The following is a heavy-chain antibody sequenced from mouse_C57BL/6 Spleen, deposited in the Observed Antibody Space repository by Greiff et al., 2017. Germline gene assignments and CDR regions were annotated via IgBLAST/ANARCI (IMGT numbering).Heavy chain of an antibody. D-gene: IGHD2-4*01. Sequence: QVQLKQPGAELVKPGASVKLSCKASGYTFTSYWMHWVKQRPGQGLEWIGMIHPNSGSTNYNEKFKSKATLTVDKSSSTAYMQLSSLTSEDSAVYYCARGYDYDVRAMDYWCQGTSVTVSS. CDR3: ARGYDYDVRAMDY. V-gene: IGHV1-64*01. J-gene: IGHJ4*01. CDR1: GYTFTSYW. CDR2: IHPNSGST.